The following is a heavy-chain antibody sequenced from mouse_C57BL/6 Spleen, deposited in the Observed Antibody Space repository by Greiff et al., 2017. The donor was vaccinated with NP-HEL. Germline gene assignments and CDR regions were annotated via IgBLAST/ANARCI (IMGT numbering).Heavy chain of an antibody. Sequence: QVQLKQSGAELVKPGASVKISCKASGYAFSSYWMNWVKQRPGKGLEWIGQIYPGDGDTNYNGKFKGKATLTADKSSSTAYMQLSSLTSEDSAVYFCARGLTAQAIYYAMDYWGQGTSVTVSS. D-gene: IGHD3-2*02. CDR1: GYAFSSYW. J-gene: IGHJ4*01. CDR2: IYPGDGDT. CDR3: ARGLTAQAIYYAMDY. V-gene: IGHV1-80*01.